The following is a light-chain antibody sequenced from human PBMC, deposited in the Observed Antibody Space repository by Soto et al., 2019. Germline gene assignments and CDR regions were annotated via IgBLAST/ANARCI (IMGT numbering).Light chain of an antibody. V-gene: IGLV1-44*01. CDR3: ATWDDSLNGPV. CDR2: SNN. CDR1: TSNIGSNS. Sequence: QSVLTQPPSASGTPGQRVTISCSGNTSNIGSNSVNWYQQFPGTAPKVLIYSNNKRPSGGPDRFPGSKSGTSASLAISGLQSEGEADYYCATWDDSLNGPVFGGGTKVTVL. J-gene: IGLJ3*02.